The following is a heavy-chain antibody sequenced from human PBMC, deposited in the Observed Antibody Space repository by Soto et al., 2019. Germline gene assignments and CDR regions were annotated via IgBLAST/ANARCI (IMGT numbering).Heavy chain of an antibody. J-gene: IGHJ4*02. CDR3: ARKLRRRSYYFDY. V-gene: IGHV1-69*02. CDR2: IIPILGIA. CDR1: GGTFSSYT. D-gene: IGHD4-17*01. Sequence: QVQLVQSGAEVKKPRSSVKVSCKASGGTFSSYTISWVRQAPGQGLEWMGRIIPILGIANYAQKFQGRVTITADKSTSTAYMELSSLRSEDTAVYYCARKLRRRSYYFDYWGQGTLVTVSS.